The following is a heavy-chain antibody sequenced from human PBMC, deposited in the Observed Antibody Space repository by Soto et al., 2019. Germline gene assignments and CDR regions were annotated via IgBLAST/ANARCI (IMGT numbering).Heavy chain of an antibody. V-gene: IGHV3-23*01. Sequence: GGSLRLSCAASGFTFRSYTMSWVRQAPGKGLEWVSSIIGGNGDTFYAASVTGRFTISRDISKSTLYLEMNGLRVEDTAIYYCAKDKEPDGVWDIDFWGHGTLVTVSS. CDR2: IIGGNGDT. J-gene: IGHJ4*01. D-gene: IGHD4-17*01. CDR1: GFTFRSYT. CDR3: AKDKEPDGVWDIDF.